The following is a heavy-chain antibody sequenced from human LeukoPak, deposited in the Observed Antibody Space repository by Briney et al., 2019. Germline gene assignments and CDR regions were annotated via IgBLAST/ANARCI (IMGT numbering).Heavy chain of an antibody. CDR2: IKQDGSEK. Sequence: QSGGSLRLSCAASGFTFSTYAMSWVRQAPGKGLEWVANIKQDGSEKYYVDSVKDRFTISRGNAKNSLYLQMNSLRVEDTAVYYCARNVYRTFDSWDQGTLVTVSS. J-gene: IGHJ4*02. CDR3: ARNVYRTFDS. D-gene: IGHD1-14*01. V-gene: IGHV3-7*01. CDR1: GFTFSTYA.